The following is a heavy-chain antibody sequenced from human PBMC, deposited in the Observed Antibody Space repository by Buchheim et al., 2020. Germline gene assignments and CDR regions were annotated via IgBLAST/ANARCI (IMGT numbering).Heavy chain of an antibody. CDR1: GGTFSSYG. J-gene: IGHJ6*02. CDR3: ARENQLLYSATREDYYYGMDV. V-gene: IGHV1-69*01. CDR2: IIPIFGTA. D-gene: IGHD2-2*02. Sequence: QVQLVQSGAEVKKPGSSVKVSCKASGGTFSSYGISWMRQAPGQGLEWMGGIIPIFGTANYAQKFQGRVTINADESTSTASVEMSSLRSKDTAVYYGARENQLLYSATREDYYYGMDVWGQGTT.